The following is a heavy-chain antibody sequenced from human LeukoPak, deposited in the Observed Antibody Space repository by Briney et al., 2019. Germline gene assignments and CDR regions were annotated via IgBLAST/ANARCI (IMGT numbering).Heavy chain of an antibody. V-gene: IGHV3-7*01. CDR2: IKQDGSEK. D-gene: IGHD6-19*01. CDR1: GFTFSSYW. J-gene: IGHJ4*02. CDR3: AREGGSGWLTSFFDY. Sequence: PGGSLRLSCAASGFTFSSYWVSWVRQAPGKGLEWVANIKQDGSEKYYVDSVKGRFTISRDNAKNSLYPQMNSLRAEDTAVYYCAREGGSGWLTSFFDYWGQGTLVTVSS.